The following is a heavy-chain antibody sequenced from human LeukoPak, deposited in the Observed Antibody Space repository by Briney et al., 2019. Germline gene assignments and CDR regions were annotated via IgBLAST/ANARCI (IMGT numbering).Heavy chain of an antibody. V-gene: IGHV4-38-2*02. CDR1: GFSISDGFY. D-gene: IGHD3-10*01. CDR3: ASANYYYGSGSYYNPPDY. Sequence: SETLSLTCTVSGFSISDGFYWGWIRQPPGKGLEWIGYIFHSGSTYYNPSLNSRLTISVDTSRNQFSLKLSSVTAADTAVYYCASANYYYGSGSYYNPPDYWGQGTLVTVSS. CDR2: IFHSGST. J-gene: IGHJ4*02.